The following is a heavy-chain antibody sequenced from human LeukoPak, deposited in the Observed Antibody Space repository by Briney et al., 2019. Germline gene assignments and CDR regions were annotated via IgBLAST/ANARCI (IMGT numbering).Heavy chain of an antibody. D-gene: IGHD3-10*01. V-gene: IGHV3-23*01. J-gene: IGHJ4*02. CDR1: RFTYSSYA. CDR2: ISGSGGRT. Sequence: QPGGSLRLLCAACRFTYSSYAKSWVRDAPGKGLEWVSDISGSGGRTFYADSVKGRFTISRDNSKNTLYLKMNSLRAEDTAVYYCAKTMVRGAVNFDYWGQGTLVTVSS. CDR3: AKTMVRGAVNFDY.